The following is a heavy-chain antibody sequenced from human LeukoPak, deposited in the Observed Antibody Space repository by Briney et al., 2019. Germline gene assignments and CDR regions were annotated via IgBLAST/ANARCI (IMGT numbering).Heavy chain of an antibody. D-gene: IGHD2-15*01. V-gene: IGHV3-30*18. CDR2: VSSDGGTT. CDR3: TKESATGSRYSFDY. J-gene: IGHJ4*02. Sequence: PGTSLRLSCAASGFTFSSHGIHWVRQAPGKGLEWVAVVSSDGGTTYYADSVKGRFTISRDNSKNTLYLRMNSLRGEDTAIYYCTKESATGSRYSFDYWGQGTLVTVSS. CDR1: GFTFSSHG.